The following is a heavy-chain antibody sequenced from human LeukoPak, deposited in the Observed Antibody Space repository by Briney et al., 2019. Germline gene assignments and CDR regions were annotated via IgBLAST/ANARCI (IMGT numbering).Heavy chain of an antibody. CDR2: ITSGSDYI. D-gene: IGHD2/OR15-2a*01. CDR1: GFTFRSYT. Sequence: TGGSLRISCAASGFTFRSYTMKWVRQAPGKGLQWVSSITSGSDYIYYADSVRGRFTISRDNAKNSLYLQMNSLSPEDTAMYYCVSDSSFSNNWGQGTLVTVSS. J-gene: IGHJ4*02. V-gene: IGHV3-21*06. CDR3: VSDSSFSNN.